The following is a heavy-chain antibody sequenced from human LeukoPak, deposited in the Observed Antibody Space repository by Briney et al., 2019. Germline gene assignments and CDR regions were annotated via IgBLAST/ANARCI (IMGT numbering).Heavy chain of an antibody. Sequence: TGGSLRLSCAAAGFTFSSSSMNWVRQTPGKGLEWVSSISGESKYIYYADSVTGRFTISRDNAKNSLYLQMNSLRAVDTAVYYCARGAVFQGNYDYWGQGTQVTVSS. J-gene: IGHJ4*02. CDR3: ARGAVFQGNYDY. CDR1: GFTFSSSS. D-gene: IGHD5-24*01. CDR2: ISGESKYI. V-gene: IGHV3-21*01.